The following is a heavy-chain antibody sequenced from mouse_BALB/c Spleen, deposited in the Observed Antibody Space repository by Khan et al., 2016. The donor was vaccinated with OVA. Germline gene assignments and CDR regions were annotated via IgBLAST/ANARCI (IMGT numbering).Heavy chain of an antibody. J-gene: IGHJ1*01. CDR1: GYSITSDYA. D-gene: IGHD1-1*02. CDR3: ARRAYYANWYFDV. CDR2: ISYSGST. V-gene: IGHV3-2*02. Sequence: EVELVESGPGLVKPSQSLSLTCTVTGYSITSDYAWNWIRQFPGNKLEWMGYISYSGSTSYNPSLKSRISITRDTSKNQFFLQLNSVTTGDTATYYGARRAYYANWYFDVWGAGTTVTVSS.